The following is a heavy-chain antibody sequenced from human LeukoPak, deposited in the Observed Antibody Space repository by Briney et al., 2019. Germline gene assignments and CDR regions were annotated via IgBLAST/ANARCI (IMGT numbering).Heavy chain of an antibody. CDR3: ARVRGYSYGELDS. CDR1: GGSISSGGYY. V-gene: IGHV4-31*03. Sequence: PSETLSLTCTVSGGSISSGGYYWSWIRQHPGTGLEWIGHISYSGSTYYNPSLNSRVTISVGTSKSQFSLKLSSVTAADTAVYYCARVRGYSYGELDSWGQGTLVTVSS. J-gene: IGHJ4*02. D-gene: IGHD5-18*01. CDR2: ISYSGST.